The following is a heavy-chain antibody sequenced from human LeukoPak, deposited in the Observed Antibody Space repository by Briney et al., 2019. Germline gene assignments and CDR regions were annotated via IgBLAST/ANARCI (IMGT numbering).Heavy chain of an antibody. Sequence: GGSLRLSCAASGFTFSSYEMNWVRQAPGKGLEWVSYISSSGSTIYYADSVKGRFTISRDNSKNTLYLQMNSLRAEDTAVYYCAKDGYGSGSYWSSGGFDYWGQGTLVTVSS. J-gene: IGHJ4*02. CDR2: ISSSGSTI. CDR3: AKDGYGSGSYWSSGGFDY. V-gene: IGHV3-48*03. D-gene: IGHD3-10*01. CDR1: GFTFSSYE.